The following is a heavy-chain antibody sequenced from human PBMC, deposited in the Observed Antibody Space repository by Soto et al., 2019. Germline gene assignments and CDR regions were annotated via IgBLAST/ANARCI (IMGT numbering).Heavy chain of an antibody. D-gene: IGHD1-1*01. V-gene: IGHV4-30-2*01. CDR1: GGSISSGGFS. CDR3: ARATGTLRSRNCDY. CDR2: IYHGGDT. J-gene: IGHJ4*02. Sequence: SETLSLTCAVSGGSISSGGFSWSWIRQPPGKGLEWIGYIYHGGDTYYNPSLKSRVTISVDRSKNQFSLNLSSVTAADTAVYYCARATGTLRSRNCDYWGQGXLVTVYS.